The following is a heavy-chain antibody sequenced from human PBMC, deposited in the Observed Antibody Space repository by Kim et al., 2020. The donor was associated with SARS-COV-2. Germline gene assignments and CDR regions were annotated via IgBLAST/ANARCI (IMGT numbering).Heavy chain of an antibody. Sequence: GGSLRLSCAASGFTFSSYWMHWVRQAPGKGLVWVSRINGDGSTTTYADSVKGRFTISRDNAKNTLYLQMNRLRAEDTAVYYCATGSYFSAFDIWGQGTM. J-gene: IGHJ3*02. CDR1: GFTFSSYW. CDR3: ATGSYFSAFDI. V-gene: IGHV3-74*01. CDR2: INGDGSTT. D-gene: IGHD1-26*01.